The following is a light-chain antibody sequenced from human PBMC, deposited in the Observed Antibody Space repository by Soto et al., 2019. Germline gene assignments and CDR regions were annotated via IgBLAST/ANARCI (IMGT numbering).Light chain of an antibody. CDR1: QDIRNF. J-gene: IGKJ3*01. V-gene: IGKV1-27*01. CDR2: AAS. Sequence: DVQMTQSPTSLSASVGDRVTITCRASQDIRNFVAWYQQKPGKAPKLLIYAASTLQSGVPSRFSGSGSGTDFTLTINILQPEDVATYSCQNYIIVPVFGPGTKVEIK. CDR3: QNYIIVPV.